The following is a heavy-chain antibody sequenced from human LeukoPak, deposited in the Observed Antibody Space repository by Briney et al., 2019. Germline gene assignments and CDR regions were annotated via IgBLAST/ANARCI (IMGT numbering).Heavy chain of an antibody. V-gene: IGHV3-21*01. J-gene: IGHJ4*02. CDR3: ARDPRGYYRKGFDY. CDR1: GFTFSSYS. D-gene: IGHD3-22*01. CDR2: ISSSSSYV. Sequence: GGSLRLSCAASGFTFSSYSMNWVRQAPGKGLEWVSSISSSSSYVYYADSVKGRFTISRDNAKNSLYLQMNSLRAEDTAVYYCARDPRGYYRKGFDYWGQGTLVTVSS.